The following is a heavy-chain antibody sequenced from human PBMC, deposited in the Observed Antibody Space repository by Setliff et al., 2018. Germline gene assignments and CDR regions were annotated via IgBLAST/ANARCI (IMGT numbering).Heavy chain of an antibody. CDR1: GFTFRGFA. V-gene: IGHV3-30*02. J-gene: IGHJ1*01. D-gene: IGHD5-12*01. CDR3: LKSRYDGSESFQH. CDR2: IRHDESDI. Sequence: GSLRLSCAASGFTFRGFAMHWVRQAPGKGLEWVAFIRHDESDIYYTNSVKGRFTVSRDNSKNTLYLQMNILRPEDTALYYCLKSRYDGSESFQHWGQGTLVTVSS.